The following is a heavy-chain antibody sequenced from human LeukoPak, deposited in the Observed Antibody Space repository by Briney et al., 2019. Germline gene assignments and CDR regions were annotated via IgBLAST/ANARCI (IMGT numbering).Heavy chain of an antibody. Sequence: GSLRLSCAASGFTFSSYGMHWVRQAPGKGLEWVAFIRYDGSNKYYADSVKGRFTISRDNSKNTLYLQMNSLRAEDTAVYYCAKTPTRYDTHDYWGQGTLVTVSS. CDR2: IRYDGSNK. CDR3: AKTPTRYDTHDY. D-gene: IGHD3-9*01. V-gene: IGHV3-30*02. CDR1: GFTFSSYG. J-gene: IGHJ4*02.